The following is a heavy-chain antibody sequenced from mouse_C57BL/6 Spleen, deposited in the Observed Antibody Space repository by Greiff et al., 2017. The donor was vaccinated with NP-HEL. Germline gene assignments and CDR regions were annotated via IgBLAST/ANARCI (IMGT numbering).Heavy chain of an antibody. V-gene: IGHV1-81*01. CDR1: GYTFTSYG. D-gene: IGHD1-1*01. J-gene: IGHJ2*01. Sequence: QVHVKQSGAELARPGASVKLSCKASGYTFTSYGISWVKQRTGQGLEWIGEIYPRSGNTYYNEKFKGKATLTADKSSSTAYMELRSLTSEDSAVYFCARREDYYGSSYYFDYWGQGTTLTVSS. CDR2: IYPRSGNT. CDR3: ARREDYYGSSYYFDY.